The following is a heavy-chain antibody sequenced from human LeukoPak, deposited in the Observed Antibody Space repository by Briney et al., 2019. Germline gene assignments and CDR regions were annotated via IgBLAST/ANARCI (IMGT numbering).Heavy chain of an antibody. J-gene: IGHJ4*02. CDR1: GGSISSAGYY. CDR2: IYYNGQT. V-gene: IGHV4-31*03. Sequence: SQTLSLTCTVSGGSISSAGYYWSWIRQHPGKGLEWIGYIYYNGQTYYNPSLKSRLTLSADTSDNQFSLKVTSVTAADTAVYYCARGEEYVYYFDYWGQGSLVAVSS. D-gene: IGHD2-2*01. CDR3: ARGEEYVYYFDY.